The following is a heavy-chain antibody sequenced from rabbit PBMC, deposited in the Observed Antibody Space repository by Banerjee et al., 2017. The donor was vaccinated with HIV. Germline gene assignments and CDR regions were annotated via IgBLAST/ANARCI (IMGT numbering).Heavy chain of an antibody. D-gene: IGHD4-2*01. V-gene: IGHV1S45*01. CDR2: IWTGNSKT. J-gene: IGHJ4*01. CDR1: GFALSSYW. CDR3: ARGDAGYAGSSYATFDL. Sequence: QEQLEESGGDLVKPEGSLTLTCTASGFALSSYWMCWVRQAPGKGLEWIGCIWTGNSKTAYANWAKGRFTISKTSSTTVTLQMTSLTDADTATYFCARGDAGYAGSSYATFDLWGQGTLVTVS.